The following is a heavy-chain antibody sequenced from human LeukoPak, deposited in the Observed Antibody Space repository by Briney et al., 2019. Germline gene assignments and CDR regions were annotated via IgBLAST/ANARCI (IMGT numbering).Heavy chain of an antibody. Sequence: SETLSLTCAVYGGSFSGYYWSWIRQPPGKGLEWIGRIYASGSTTNYNPSLKSRVTMSVDTSENQFSLKLSSVTAADTAVYYCARRGDYFDSWGQGTLVTVSS. D-gene: IGHD5-24*01. J-gene: IGHJ4*02. V-gene: IGHV4-59*10. CDR2: IYASGST. CDR1: GGSFSGYY. CDR3: ARRGDYFDS.